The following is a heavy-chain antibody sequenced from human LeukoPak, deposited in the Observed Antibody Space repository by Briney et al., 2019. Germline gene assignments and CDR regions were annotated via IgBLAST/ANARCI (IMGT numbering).Heavy chain of an antibody. V-gene: IGHV3-53*01. D-gene: IGHD1-26*01. CDR2: IYSGGST. J-gene: IGHJ4*02. CDR1: GFTFSSNY. CDR3: ARDNGIVGANADY. Sequence: GGSLRLSCAASGFTFSSNYMSWVRQAPGKGLEWVSVIYSGGSTYYADSVKGRFTISRDNSKNTLYLQMNSLRAEDTAVYYCARDNGIVGANADYWGQGTLVTVSS.